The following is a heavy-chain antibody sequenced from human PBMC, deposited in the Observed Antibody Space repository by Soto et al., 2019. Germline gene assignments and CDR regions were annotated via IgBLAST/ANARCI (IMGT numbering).Heavy chain of an antibody. CDR3: TTDSYSTIIIVRFDY. D-gene: IGHD3-22*01. J-gene: IGHJ4*01. CDR2: IKSKTDGGTT. Sequence: GGSLILSCAASGSTFSNAWINWVRQAPGKGLEWVGRIKSKTDGGTTDYAEPVKGRFAISRDDSNNMVYLQMNSLKIEDTAVYYCTTDSYSTIIIVRFDYWGHGTLVTVSS. CDR1: GSTFSNAW. V-gene: IGHV3-15*07.